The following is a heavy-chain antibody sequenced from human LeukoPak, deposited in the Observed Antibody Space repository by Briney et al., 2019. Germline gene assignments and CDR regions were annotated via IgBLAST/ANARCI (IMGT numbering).Heavy chain of an antibody. CDR2: IYSSGNT. CDR1: GGSTSSYY. V-gene: IGHV4-4*07. D-gene: IGHD6-19*01. Sequence: SETLSHTCNVPGGSTSSYYWSWIRQPAGKGLDWIGRIYSSGNTTYNPSLKSRVTMSVDTYKNQLSLNMSSVTAADTAVYYCAREYSSGRYFDYWGQGTLVTVSS. CDR3: AREYSSGRYFDY. J-gene: IGHJ4*02.